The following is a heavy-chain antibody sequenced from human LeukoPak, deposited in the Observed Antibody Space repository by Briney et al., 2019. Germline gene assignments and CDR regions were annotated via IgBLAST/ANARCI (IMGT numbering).Heavy chain of an antibody. V-gene: IGHV3-53*01. Sequence: GGSLRLSCAASGFTVSSNYMSWVRQAPGKGLEWVSVIYSGGSTYYADSVKGRFTISRDNAKNSLYLQMNSLRAEDTAVYYCARGHGLEYYYDSSGFWGQGTLVTVSS. CDR3: ARGHGLEYYYDSSGF. CDR2: IYSGGST. J-gene: IGHJ4*02. CDR1: GFTVSSNY. D-gene: IGHD3-22*01.